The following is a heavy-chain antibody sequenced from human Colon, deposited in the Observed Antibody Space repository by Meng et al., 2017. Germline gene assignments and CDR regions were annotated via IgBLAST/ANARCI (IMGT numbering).Heavy chain of an antibody. J-gene: IGHJ1*01. V-gene: IGHV4-34*01. CDR3: ARGRYRYSGSYSKGAEYFQH. D-gene: IGHD1-26*01. CDR1: GGSFSGYY. CDR2: INHSGST. Sequence: QVQIQQWGAGLLNPSETLSRTCAVYGGSFSGYYWSWIRQPPGKGLEWIGEINHSGSTNYNPSLKSRVTISVDTSKNQFSLKLSSVTAADTAVYYCARGRYRYSGSYSKGAEYFQHWGQGTLVTVSS.